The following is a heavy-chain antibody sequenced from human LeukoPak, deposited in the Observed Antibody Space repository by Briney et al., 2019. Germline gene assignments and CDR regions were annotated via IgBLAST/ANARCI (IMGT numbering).Heavy chain of an antibody. V-gene: IGHV4-31*03. J-gene: IGHJ4*02. CDR1: GGSISSGGYY. CDR2: IYYSGST. Sequence: SETLSLTCTVSGGSISSGGYYWSWIRQHPGKGLEWIGYIYYSGSTYYNPSLKSRVTISVDTSKNQFSLRLSSVTAADTAVYYCARKVGGSGELWYWGQGTLVTVSS. D-gene: IGHD3-10*01. CDR3: ARKVGGSGELWY.